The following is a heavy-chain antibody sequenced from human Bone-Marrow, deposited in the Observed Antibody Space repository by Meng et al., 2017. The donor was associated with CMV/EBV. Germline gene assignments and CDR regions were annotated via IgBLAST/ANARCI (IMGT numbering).Heavy chain of an antibody. CDR1: GFTFDDYA. J-gene: IGHJ4*02. V-gene: IGHV3-23*01. D-gene: IGHD6-6*01. CDR2: ISGSGGST. Sequence: GESLKISCAAAGFTFDDYAMHWVRQAPGKGLEWVSAISGSGGSTYYADSVKGRFTISRDNSKNTLYLQMNSLRAEDTAVYYCAKDRLYSSSSDYWGQGTLVTVSS. CDR3: AKDRLYSSSSDY.